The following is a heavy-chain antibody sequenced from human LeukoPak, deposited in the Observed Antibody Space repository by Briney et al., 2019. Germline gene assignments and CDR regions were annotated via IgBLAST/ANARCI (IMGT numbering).Heavy chain of an antibody. CDR2: IIPIFGTA. J-gene: IGHJ6*03. Sequence: SVKVSCKASGGTFSSYAISWVRQAPGQGLEWMGGIIPIFGTANYAQKFQGRVTITADESTSTAYMELSSLRSEDTAVYYCALFPHPGPAYYYYMDVWGKGTTVTVSS. CDR1: GGTFSSYA. CDR3: ALFPHPGPAYYYYMDV. D-gene: IGHD3-10*01. V-gene: IGHV1-69*01.